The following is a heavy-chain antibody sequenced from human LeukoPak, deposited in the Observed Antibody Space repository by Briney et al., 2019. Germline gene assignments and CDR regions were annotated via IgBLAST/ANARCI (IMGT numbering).Heavy chain of an antibody. CDR2: LNPKSGGT. CDR3: ARDLWRSSSGGGYSGNYYYYYMDV. CDR1: VYTFTVSF. V-gene: IGHV1-2*02. D-gene: IGHD6-6*01. Sequence: ASVKVSSKASVYTFTVSFMHWVRQAPGQGPEWMGWLNPKSGGTNYVQKFQGRVSMHRDTSTSTFFIELRRLTSDDTAVYYCARDLWRSSSGGGYSGNYYYYYMDVWGKGTTVTVSS. J-gene: IGHJ6*03.